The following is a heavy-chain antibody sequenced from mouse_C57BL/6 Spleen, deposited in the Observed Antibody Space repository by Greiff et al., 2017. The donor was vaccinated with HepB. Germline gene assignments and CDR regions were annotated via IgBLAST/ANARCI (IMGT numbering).Heavy chain of an antibody. J-gene: IGHJ2*01. CDR2: IDPETGGT. CDR1: GYTFTDYE. V-gene: IGHV1-15*01. Sequence: QVQLQQSGAELVRPGASVTLSCKASGYTFTDYEMHWVKQTPVHGLEWIGAIDPETGGTAYNQKFKGKAILTADKSSSTAYMELRSLTSEDSAVYYCTSFPDGYFDYWGQGTTLTVSS. D-gene: IGHD2-3*01. CDR3: TSFPDGYFDY.